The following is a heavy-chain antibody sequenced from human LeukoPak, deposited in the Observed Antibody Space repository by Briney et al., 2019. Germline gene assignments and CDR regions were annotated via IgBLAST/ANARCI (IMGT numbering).Heavy chain of an antibody. D-gene: IGHD2-15*01. J-gene: IGHJ4*02. V-gene: IGHV1-46*01. CDR2: INPSGGST. CDR1: GYTFTSYY. Sequence: ASVKVSCKASGYTFTSYYMHWVRQAPGQGLEWMGIINPSGGSTSYAQKFQSRVTMTRDTSTSTVYMELSSLRSEDTAVYYCARDNIVVVVAATRYYFDYWGQGTLVTVSS. CDR3: ARDNIVVVVAATRYYFDY.